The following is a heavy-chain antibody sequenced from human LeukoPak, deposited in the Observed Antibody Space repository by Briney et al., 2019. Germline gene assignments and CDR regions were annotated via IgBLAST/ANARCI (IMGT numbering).Heavy chain of an antibody. V-gene: IGHV1-3*01. Sequence: ASVKVSCKASGYTFTSYAMHWVHQAPGQRLEWMGWINAGNGNTKYSQKFQGRVTITRDTSASTAYMELSSLRSEDTAVYYCARSGGPIAVAATFDYWGQGTLVTVSS. CDR3: ARSGGPIAVAATFDY. CDR1: GYTFTSYA. D-gene: IGHD6-19*01. J-gene: IGHJ4*02. CDR2: INAGNGNT.